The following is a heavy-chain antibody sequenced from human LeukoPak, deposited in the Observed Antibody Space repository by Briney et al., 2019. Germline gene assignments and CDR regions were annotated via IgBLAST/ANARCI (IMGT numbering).Heavy chain of an antibody. Sequence: GSLRLSCAASGFTFRTSGMNWVRQAPGKGLEWIGEINHSGSTNYNPSLKSRVTISVDTSKNQFSLKLSSVTAADTAVYYCARQPSIHNYYDSSGYQSWGQGTLVTVSS. D-gene: IGHD3-22*01. CDR2: INHSGST. CDR1: GFTFRTSG. V-gene: IGHV4-34*01. CDR3: ARQPSIHNYYDSSGYQS. J-gene: IGHJ4*02.